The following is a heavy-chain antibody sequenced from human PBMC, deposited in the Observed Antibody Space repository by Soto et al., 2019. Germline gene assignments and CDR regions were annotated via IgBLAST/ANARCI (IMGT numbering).Heavy chain of an antibody. Sequence: PSETLSLTCTLSGGSISGYYCSWIRQPPWKGLEWIAYVYYSGITKYNPSLESRVTISVDMSNNQFSLMLTSVTAADTAVYYCAKYRSTDAEGYRLDFFGQGTLVTVCS. CDR1: GGSISGYY. CDR2: VYYSGIT. D-gene: IGHD5-12*01. J-gene: IGHJ4*02. V-gene: IGHV4-59*01. CDR3: AKYRSTDAEGYRLDF.